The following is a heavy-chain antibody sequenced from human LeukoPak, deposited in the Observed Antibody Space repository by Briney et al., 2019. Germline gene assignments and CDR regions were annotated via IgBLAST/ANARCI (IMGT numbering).Heavy chain of an antibody. V-gene: IGHV1-18*01. CDR3: AKESHVTREDY. D-gene: IGHD3-10*01. CDR2: ISANDGNT. CDR1: GYTFTSYG. Sequence: ASVKVSCKASGYTFTSYGISWVRQAPGQGLEWMGWISANDGNTDYPQKLQGRVTMTTDTSTSTAYMELRSLRSDDTAVYYCAKESHVTREDYWGQGTLVTVSS. J-gene: IGHJ4*02.